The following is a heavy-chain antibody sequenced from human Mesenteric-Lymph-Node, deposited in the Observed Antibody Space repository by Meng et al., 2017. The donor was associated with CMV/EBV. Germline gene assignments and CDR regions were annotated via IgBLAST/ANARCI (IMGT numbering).Heavy chain of an antibody. Sequence: GESLKISCEASGFTFSSYGMNWVRQAPGKGPEWVSYIQYDGSKRYYADFVKGRFAISRDNSKNSLYLQMNSLRVEDTAVYYCARVSSEDFWSGRYPSGCYGMDVWGQGTTVTVSS. V-gene: IGHV3-30*02. D-gene: IGHD3-3*01. CDR1: GFTFSSYG. CDR2: IQYDGSKR. J-gene: IGHJ6*02. CDR3: ARVSSEDFWSGRYPSGCYGMDV.